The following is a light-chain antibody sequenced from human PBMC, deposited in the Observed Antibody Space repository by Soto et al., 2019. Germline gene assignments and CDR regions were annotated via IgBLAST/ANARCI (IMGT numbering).Light chain of an antibody. Sequence: ETLMTQSPAALSMSPVERPTLSCRASQSVSSKLVWYQQKPGQAHRFLIYGASTRATGIPARFRGSGSGTEFTLTIDSLQSEEFAVYYCQQYNDWPPAVGGGTKVDI. CDR1: QSVSSK. CDR2: GAS. J-gene: IGKJ4*01. CDR3: QQYNDWPPA. V-gene: IGKV3-15*01.